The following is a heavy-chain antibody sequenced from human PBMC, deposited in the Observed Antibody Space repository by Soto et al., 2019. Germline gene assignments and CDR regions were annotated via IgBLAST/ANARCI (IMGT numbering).Heavy chain of an antibody. CDR1: GGPISSSSYY. CDR3: ARLSSGSYLVDY. Sequence: PSETLSLTCTVSGGPISSSSYYWGWIRQPPGKGLEWIGSIYYSGSTYYNPSLKSRVTISVDTSKSHFSLKLSSVTAADTAVYYCARLSSGSYLVDYWGQGTLVTVSS. V-gene: IGHV4-39*02. CDR2: IYYSGST. D-gene: IGHD1-26*01. J-gene: IGHJ4*02.